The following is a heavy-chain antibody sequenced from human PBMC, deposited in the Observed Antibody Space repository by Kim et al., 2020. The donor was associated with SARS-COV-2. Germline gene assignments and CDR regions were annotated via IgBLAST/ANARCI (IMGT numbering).Heavy chain of an antibody. Sequence: GGSLRLSCAASGFTFSSYAMSWVRQAPGKGLEWVSAISGSGGSTYYADSVKGRFTISRDNSKNTLYLQMNSLRAEDTAVYYCANEVLSYGSGSYYNWFDPWGQGTLVTVSS. D-gene: IGHD3-10*01. CDR1: GFTFSSYA. V-gene: IGHV3-23*01. CDR3: ANEVLSYGSGSYYNWFDP. CDR2: ISGSGGST. J-gene: IGHJ5*02.